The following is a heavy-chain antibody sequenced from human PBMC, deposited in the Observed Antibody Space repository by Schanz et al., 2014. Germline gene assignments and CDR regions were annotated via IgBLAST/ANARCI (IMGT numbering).Heavy chain of an antibody. CDR2: INGDGSNT. V-gene: IGHV3-74*02. CDR3: ARPALWFGDNCFDP. Sequence: EVQLVESGGGLVQPGGSLRLSCSASGFTFSIYAMHWVRQAPGKGLVWVSRINGDGSNTNYADSVKGRFTISRDNAKNTLYLQMNSLRAEDTAVYYCARPALWFGDNCFDPWGQGTLVTVSS. J-gene: IGHJ5*02. D-gene: IGHD3-10*01. CDR1: GFTFSIYA.